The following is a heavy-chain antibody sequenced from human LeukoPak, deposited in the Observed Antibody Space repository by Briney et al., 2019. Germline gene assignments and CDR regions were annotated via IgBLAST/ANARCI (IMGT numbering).Heavy chain of an antibody. D-gene: IGHD2-2*01. CDR2: LSGTGGST. V-gene: IGHV3-23*01. Sequence: GGSRRLSCTASGFTFSSYAMNWVRQAPGKGLDWVSGLSGTGGSTYYADSVKGRFTISRDNSKNTLFLQMSSLRAEDTAVYYCAKEARYATSWVDYWGQGTLVTVSS. CDR1: GFTFSSYA. J-gene: IGHJ4*02. CDR3: AKEARYATSWVDY.